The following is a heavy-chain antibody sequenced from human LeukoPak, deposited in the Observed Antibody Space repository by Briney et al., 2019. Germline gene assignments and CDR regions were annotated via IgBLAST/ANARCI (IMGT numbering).Heavy chain of an antibody. J-gene: IGHJ4*02. V-gene: IGHV4-39*01. CDR2: IYYSGST. D-gene: IGHD6-19*01. Sequence: ASETLSLTCTVSGGSISSTSYYWGWIRQPPGKGLEWIGSIYYSGSTYYNPSLKSRVTISVDTSKNQFSLKLSSVTAADTAVYYCARHGSSGWLLNNFDYWGQGILVTVSS. CDR1: GGSISSTSYY. CDR3: ARHGSSGWLLNNFDY.